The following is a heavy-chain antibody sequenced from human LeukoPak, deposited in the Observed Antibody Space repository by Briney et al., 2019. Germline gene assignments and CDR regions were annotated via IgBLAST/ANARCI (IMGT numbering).Heavy chain of an antibody. J-gene: IGHJ6*04. CDR2: ISYDGSNK. V-gene: IGHV3-30*18. Sequence: GGSLRLSCAASGFTFSSYGMHWVRQAPGKGLEWVAVISYDGSNKYYADSVKGRFAISRDNSKNTLYLQMNSLRAEDTAVYYCAKDRALYCSSTSCDDSYGMDVWGKGTTVTVSS. CDR1: GFTFSSYG. CDR3: AKDRALYCSSTSCDDSYGMDV. D-gene: IGHD2-2*01.